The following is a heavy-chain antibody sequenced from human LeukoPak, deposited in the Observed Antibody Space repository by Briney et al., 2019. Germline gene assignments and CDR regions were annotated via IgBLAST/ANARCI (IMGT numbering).Heavy chain of an antibody. D-gene: IGHD1-7*01. J-gene: IGHJ4*02. Sequence: GGSLRLSCAASGVTFSSYNMNWVRQAPGRGLEWVSSISNSDYISYTDSVKGRFTISRDNAKNSLYLQMNSLRAEDTAVYYCARGTTAFAYWGQGTLVTVSS. CDR2: ISNSDYI. CDR3: ARGTTAFAY. CDR1: GVTFSSYN. V-gene: IGHV3-21*01.